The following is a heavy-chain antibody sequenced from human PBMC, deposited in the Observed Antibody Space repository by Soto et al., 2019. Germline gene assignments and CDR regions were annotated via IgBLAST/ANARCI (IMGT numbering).Heavy chain of an antibody. CDR1: GFTFSSYS. V-gene: IGHV3-21*01. Sequence: GGSLRLSCAASGFTFSSYSMNWVRQAPGKGLEWVSSISSSSSYIYYADSVKGRFTISRDNAKNSLYLQMNSLIAEYTAVYYCARDLWAVAGTVNWFDPWGQGTLVTVSS. CDR3: ARDLWAVAGTVNWFDP. CDR2: ISSSSSYI. D-gene: IGHD6-19*01. J-gene: IGHJ5*02.